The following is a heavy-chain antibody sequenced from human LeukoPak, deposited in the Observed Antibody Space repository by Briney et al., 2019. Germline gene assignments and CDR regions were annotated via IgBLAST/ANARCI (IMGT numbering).Heavy chain of an antibody. CDR2: INIRGNT. Sequence: SETLSLTCTVSGGSISSGDYYWSWIRQPPGKGLQWIGRINIRGNTNYNPSLKSRVTMSVDTSKSQFSLKLHSLTAADTAVYYCAREYGDFDYWGQGTLVTVSS. J-gene: IGHJ4*02. CDR3: AREYGDFDY. V-gene: IGHV4-61*08. CDR1: GGSISSGDYY. D-gene: IGHD4-17*01.